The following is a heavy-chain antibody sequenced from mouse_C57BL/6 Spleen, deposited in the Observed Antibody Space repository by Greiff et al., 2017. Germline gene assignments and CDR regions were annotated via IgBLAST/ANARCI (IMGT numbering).Heavy chain of an antibody. Sequence: VQLVESGPGLVQPSQSLSITCTVSGFSLTSYGVHWVRQSPGKGLEWLGVIWRGGSTDYNAAFMSRLSITKDNSKSQVFFKMNSLQADDTAIYYCAKNYYGSSYGWFAYWGQGTLVTVSA. D-gene: IGHD1-1*01. J-gene: IGHJ3*01. CDR2: IWRGGST. V-gene: IGHV2-5*01. CDR3: AKNYYGSSYGWFAY. CDR1: GFSLTSYG.